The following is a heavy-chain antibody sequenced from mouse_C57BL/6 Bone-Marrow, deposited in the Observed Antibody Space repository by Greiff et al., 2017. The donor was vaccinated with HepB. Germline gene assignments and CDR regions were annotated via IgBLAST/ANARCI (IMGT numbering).Heavy chain of an antibody. D-gene: IGHD3-2*02. J-gene: IGHJ3*01. CDR2: ISNLAYSI. Sequence: VQLKESGGGLVQPGGSLKLSCAASGFTFSDYGMAWVRQAPRKGPEWVAFISNLAYSIYYADTVTGRFTISRENAKNTLYLEMSSLRSEDTAMYYCARQSAAQVVSWFAYWGQGTLVTVSA. V-gene: IGHV5-15*01. CDR3: ARQSAAQVVSWFAY. CDR1: GFTFSDYG.